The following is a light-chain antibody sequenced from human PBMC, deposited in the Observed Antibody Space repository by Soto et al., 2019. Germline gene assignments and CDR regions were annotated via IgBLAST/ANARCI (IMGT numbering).Light chain of an antibody. CDR1: SNDVGAYKY. Sequence: QSALTQPPSASGSPGQSVTISCTGTSNDVGAYKYVSWYQQYPGKAPKLMIFEVTKRPSGVPDRFSGSKSGNTASLTVSGLQAEDEADYYCATWDDSLLAYVFGTGTKVTVL. V-gene: IGLV2-8*01. CDR2: EVT. CDR3: ATWDDSLLAYV. J-gene: IGLJ1*01.